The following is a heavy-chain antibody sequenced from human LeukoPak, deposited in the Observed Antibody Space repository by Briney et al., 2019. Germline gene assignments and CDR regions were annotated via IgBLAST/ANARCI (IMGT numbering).Heavy chain of an antibody. D-gene: IGHD2-15*01. CDR3: ARDAVVEANWFDP. Sequence: GGSLRLSCAASGFTFSSYSMTWVRQAPGKGLECVSYINPSGGTIHYADSVKGRFTISRDNAKNSLFLQMSSLRAEDTAVYYCARDAVVEANWFDPWGQGTLVTVSS. CDR1: GFTFSSYS. V-gene: IGHV3-48*04. J-gene: IGHJ5*02. CDR2: INPSGGTI.